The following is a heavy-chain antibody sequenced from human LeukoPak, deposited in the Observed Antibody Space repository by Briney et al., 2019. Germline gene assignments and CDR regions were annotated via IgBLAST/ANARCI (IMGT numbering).Heavy chain of an antibody. D-gene: IGHD3-22*01. V-gene: IGHV1-24*01. CDR1: GYTLTELS. J-gene: IGHJ3*02. Sequence: ASVKVSCKVSGYTLTELSMHWVRQAPGKGLEWMGGFDPEDGETIYAQKFQGRVTITADTSTDTAYMELSSLRSEDTAVYYCATYDSSGYYYYAFDIWGQGTMVTVSS. CDR3: ATYDSSGYYYYAFDI. CDR2: FDPEDGET.